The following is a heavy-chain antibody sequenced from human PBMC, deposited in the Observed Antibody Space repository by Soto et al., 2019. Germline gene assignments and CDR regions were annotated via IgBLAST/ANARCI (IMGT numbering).Heavy chain of an antibody. V-gene: IGHV3-15*01. CDR1: GFSFSNAW. CDR2: IKSKTDGGTA. J-gene: IGHJ6*02. CDR3: TTLNYGVDV. Sequence: EVLLVESGGGLVKPGGSLRLSCAASGFSFSNAWMSWVRQLPGKGLEWVGHIKSKTDGGTADYAAPVKGRFTISRDDSKNTLYLQMNSLKTEDTAMFYCTTLNYGVDVWGQGTTVTVSS.